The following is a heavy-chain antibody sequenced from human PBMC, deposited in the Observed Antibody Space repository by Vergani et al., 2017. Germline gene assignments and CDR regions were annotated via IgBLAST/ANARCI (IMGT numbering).Heavy chain of an antibody. CDR2: INHSGST. D-gene: IGHD5/OR15-5a*01. J-gene: IGHJ4*02. V-gene: IGHV4-34*01. CDR1: GGSFSGYY. Sequence: QVQLQQWGAGLLKPSETLSLTCAVYGGSFSGYYWSWIRQPPGKGLEWIGEINHSGSTNYNPSLKSRVTISVDTSKNQFSLKLSSVTAADTAVYYCARALYENGGYYFDYWGQGTLVTVSS. CDR3: ARALYENGGYYFDY.